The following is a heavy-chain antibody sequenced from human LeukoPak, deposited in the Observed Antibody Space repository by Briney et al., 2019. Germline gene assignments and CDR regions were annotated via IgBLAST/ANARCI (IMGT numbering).Heavy chain of an antibody. CDR3: ARLSSGFGEYYYYYYYMDV. CDR2: INHSGST. Sequence: MSSETLSLTCAVYGGSFSGYYWSWIRQPPGKGLEWIGEINHSGSTNYNPSLKSRVTISVDTSKNQFSLKLSSVTAADTAVYYCARLSSGFGEYYYYYYYMDVWGKGTTVTISS. CDR1: GGSFSGYY. V-gene: IGHV4-34*01. D-gene: IGHD3-10*01. J-gene: IGHJ6*03.